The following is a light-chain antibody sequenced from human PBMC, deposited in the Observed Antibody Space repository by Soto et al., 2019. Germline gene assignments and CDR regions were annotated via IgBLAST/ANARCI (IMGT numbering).Light chain of an antibody. CDR2: DAS. CDR1: QSISSW. V-gene: IGKV1-5*01. Sequence: DIQMTQSPSTLSASVGDRVTITCRASQSISSWLAWYQQKPGKAPKLLIYDASSLESGVPSRFSGSGSGTHFILTISYLQPEDFATYYCQQFNSLFGQGTRLEIK. CDR3: QQFNSL. J-gene: IGKJ5*01.